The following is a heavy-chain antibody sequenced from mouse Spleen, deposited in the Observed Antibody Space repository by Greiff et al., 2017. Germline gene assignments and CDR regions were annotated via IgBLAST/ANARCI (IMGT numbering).Heavy chain of an antibody. V-gene: IGHV5-6-5*01. Sequence: EVKLVESGGGLVKPGGSLKLSCAASGFTFSSYGMSWVRQTPEKRLEWVASISSGGSTYYPDSVKGRFTISRDNARNILYLQMSSLRSEDTAMYYCAREGGRAWFAYWGQGTLVTVSA. CDR2: ISSGGST. CDR3: AREGGRAWFAY. J-gene: IGHJ3*01. CDR1: GFTFSSYG.